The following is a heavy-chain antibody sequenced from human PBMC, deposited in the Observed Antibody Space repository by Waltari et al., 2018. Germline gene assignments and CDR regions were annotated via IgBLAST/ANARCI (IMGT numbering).Heavy chain of an antibody. D-gene: IGHD3-22*01. Sequence: EVQLLESGGGLVQPGGSLRLSCAASGFTFSSYAMSWVRQAPGKGLEWVSAISGSGGSTYYADSVKGRFTISRDNSKNTLYLQMNSLRAEDTAVYYCAKDGDYYDSSGYYLRYLFDYWGQGTLVTVSS. CDR1: GFTFSSYA. J-gene: IGHJ4*02. CDR3: AKDGDYYDSSGYYLRYLFDY. V-gene: IGHV3-23*01. CDR2: ISGSGGST.